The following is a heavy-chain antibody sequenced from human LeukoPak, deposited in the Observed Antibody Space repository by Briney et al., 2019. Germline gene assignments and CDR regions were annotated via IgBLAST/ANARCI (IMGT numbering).Heavy chain of an antibody. CDR1: GYTFTSYG. CDR2: ISAYNGNT. Sequence: EASVKVSCKASGYTFTSYGISWVRQAPGRGLEWMGWISAYNGNTNYAQKLQGRVTMTTDTSTSTAYMELRSLRSDDTAVYYCARDLWFGELLPFDYWGQGTLVTVSS. V-gene: IGHV1-18*01. J-gene: IGHJ4*02. CDR3: ARDLWFGELLPFDY. D-gene: IGHD3-10*01.